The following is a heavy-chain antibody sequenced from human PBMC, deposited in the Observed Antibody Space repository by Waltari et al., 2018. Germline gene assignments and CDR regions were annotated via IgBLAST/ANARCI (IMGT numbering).Heavy chain of an antibody. J-gene: IGHJ4*02. V-gene: IGHV3-30*02. CDR2: IRDDGSKK. Sequence: QVQLVESGGGVVQPGGSLRLSCAASGFTFSSYGMHWVRQAPGKGLEWVAFIRDDGSKKYYADSVKGRFTISRYNSKNTLYLQMNSLRAEDTAVYYCAKPGGSYYFDYWGQGTLVTVSS. CDR1: GFTFSSYG. D-gene: IGHD1-26*01. CDR3: AKPGGSYYFDY.